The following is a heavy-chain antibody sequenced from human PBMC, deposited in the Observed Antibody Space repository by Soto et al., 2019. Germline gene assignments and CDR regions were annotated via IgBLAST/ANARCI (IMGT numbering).Heavy chain of an antibody. CDR3: EREAVSGLFDS. D-gene: IGHD6-19*01. CDR2: IYYSGST. J-gene: IGHJ4*02. Sequence: SETLSLTCTVSGGSISSSYWSWIRQPPGKGLDWIGHIYYSGSTDYNPSLKSRVTISVDTSKNQFSLKLSSVTAADTAVYYCEREAVSGLFDSWGQGTLVTVFS. V-gene: IGHV4-59*01. CDR1: GGSISSSY.